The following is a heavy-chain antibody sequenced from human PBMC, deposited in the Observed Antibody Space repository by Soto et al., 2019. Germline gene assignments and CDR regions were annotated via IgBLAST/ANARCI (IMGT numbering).Heavy chain of an antibody. D-gene: IGHD4-17*01. CDR2: VYSTGTI. V-gene: IGHV4-4*07. Sequence: QVQLQESGPGLVKPSETLSLACTVSGDFISYYSWAWIRQSAGKGLEWIGRVYSTGTIFYNPSLKSRATMSVDTSKNQFSLKMTSVNAADTAVYYCASDDFGPNTRAFDPWGEGTLVTVSS. J-gene: IGHJ5*02. CDR1: GDFISYYS. CDR3: ASDDFGPNTRAFDP.